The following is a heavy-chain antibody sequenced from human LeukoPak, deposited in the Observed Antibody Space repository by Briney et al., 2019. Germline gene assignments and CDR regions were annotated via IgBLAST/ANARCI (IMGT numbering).Heavy chain of an antibody. CDR3: ARSGSGSSWYYFDY. D-gene: IGHD1-26*01. J-gene: IGHJ4*02. Sequence: GGSLRLSCAASGFTFSSYAMSWVRQAPGKGLEWVSAISGSGVSTYYADSVKGRFTISRDNSKNTLYLQMNSLRAEDAAVYYCARSGSGSSWYYFDYWGQGTLVTVSS. CDR2: ISGSGVST. V-gene: IGHV3-23*01. CDR1: GFTFSSYA.